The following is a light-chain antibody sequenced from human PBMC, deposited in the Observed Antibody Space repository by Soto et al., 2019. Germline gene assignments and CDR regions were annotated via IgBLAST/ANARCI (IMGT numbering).Light chain of an antibody. CDR3: AAWDDSLRAVV. Sequence: QSVLTQSPSASGTPGQRVTSSCSGSRSNIGTYTVNWYQQLSGTAPTLLIYRNHQRPSGVPDRFSGSKSVTSASLAISGPQSEDEADYYCAAWDDSLRAVVFGGGTKLTVL. CDR1: RSNIGTYT. V-gene: IGLV1-44*01. CDR2: RNH. J-gene: IGLJ2*01.